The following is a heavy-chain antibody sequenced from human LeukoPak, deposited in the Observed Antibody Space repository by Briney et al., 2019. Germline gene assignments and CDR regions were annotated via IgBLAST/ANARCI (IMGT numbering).Heavy chain of an antibody. Sequence: PSETLSLTCAVYGGSFSGYYWSWIRQPPGKGLEWIGEINHSGSTNYNPSLKSRVTISVDTSKNQFSLKLSSVTAADTAAYYCARGVPRYCSGGSCYSNWGQGTLVTVSS. CDR1: GGSFSGYY. CDR3: ARGVPRYCSGGSCYSN. J-gene: IGHJ4*02. CDR2: INHSGST. V-gene: IGHV4-34*01. D-gene: IGHD2-15*01.